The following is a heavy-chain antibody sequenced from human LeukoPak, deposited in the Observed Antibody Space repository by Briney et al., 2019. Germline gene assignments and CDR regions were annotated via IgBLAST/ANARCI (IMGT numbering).Heavy chain of an antibody. CDR1: GFTFSSYA. D-gene: IGHD2-15*01. CDR2: ISSGSRTI. J-gene: IGHJ4*02. Sequence: GGSLRLSCAASGFTFSSYAMNWVRQAPGKGLEWVSYISSGSRTIYYTDSVKGRFTISRDNAKNSLYLQMNSLRDEATAVYEGATACSVSIWYWGQGILVTVSS. V-gene: IGHV3-48*02. CDR3: ATACSVSIWY.